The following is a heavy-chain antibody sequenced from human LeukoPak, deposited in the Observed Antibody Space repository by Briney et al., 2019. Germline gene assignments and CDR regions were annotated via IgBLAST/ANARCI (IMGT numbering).Heavy chain of an antibody. V-gene: IGHV3-30*03. CDR1: GFTFSNYG. CDR3: ARDRGSGYSGTYYYGMDV. CDR2: ISYDGSNK. D-gene: IGHD3-22*01. Sequence: PGRSLRLSCAASGFTFSNYGMHWVRRAPGKGLDWVAVISYDGSNKYYADSVKGRFTISRDISKNTLYLQMNSLRTEDTAVYYCARDRGSGYSGTYYYGMDVWGQGTTVTVSS. J-gene: IGHJ6*02.